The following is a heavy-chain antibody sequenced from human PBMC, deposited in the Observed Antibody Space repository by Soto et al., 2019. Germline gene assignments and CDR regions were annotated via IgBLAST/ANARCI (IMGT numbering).Heavy chain of an antibody. CDR1: GFTFSSYS. Sequence: GGSLRLSCAASGFTFSSYSMNWVRQAPGKGLEWVSSISSSSSYIYYADSVKGRFTISRDNAKNSLYLQMNSLRAEDTAVYYCAKDSRSSGAFDIWGQGTMVTGSS. CDR3: AKDSRSSGAFDI. CDR2: ISSSSSYI. J-gene: IGHJ3*02. V-gene: IGHV3-21*04. D-gene: IGHD6-6*01.